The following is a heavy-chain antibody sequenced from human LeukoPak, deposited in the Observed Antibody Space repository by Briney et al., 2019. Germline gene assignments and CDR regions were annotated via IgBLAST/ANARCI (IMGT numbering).Heavy chain of an antibody. CDR2: ISYDGSNK. V-gene: IGHV3-30*18. CDR1: GFTFSSYG. CDR3: AKDGRYYYGSGSYYIHKSYMDV. Sequence: GGSLRLSCAASGFTFSSYGMHWVRQAPGKGLEWVAVISYDGSNKYYADSVKGRFTISRDNSKNTLYLQMNSLRAEDTAVYYCAKDGRYYYGSGSYYIHKSYMDVWGQGTTVTVSS. J-gene: IGHJ6*02. D-gene: IGHD3-10*01.